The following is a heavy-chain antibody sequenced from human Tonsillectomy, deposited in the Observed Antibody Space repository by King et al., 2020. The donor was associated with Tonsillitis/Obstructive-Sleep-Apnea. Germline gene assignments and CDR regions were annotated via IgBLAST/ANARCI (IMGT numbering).Heavy chain of an antibody. Sequence: VQLVQSGAEVKKPGASVKVSCKASGYTFTDYYMHWVRQAPGQGLEWMGRINPNSGGTNYAHTFQGRVTMTRDTSITTAYMELSRLRSDDTAVYYCARDFEWLRRGYYYYYYMDVWGKGTTVTVSS. D-gene: IGHD5-12*01. CDR3: ARDFEWLRRGYYYYYYMDV. J-gene: IGHJ6*03. V-gene: IGHV1-2*06. CDR2: INPNSGGT. CDR1: GYTFTDYY.